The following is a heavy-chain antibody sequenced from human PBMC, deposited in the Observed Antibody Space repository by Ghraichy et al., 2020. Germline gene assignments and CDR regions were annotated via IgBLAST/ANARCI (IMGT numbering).Heavy chain of an antibody. V-gene: IGHV1-69*13. D-gene: IGHD3-10*01. CDR1: GGTFSSYA. Sequence: SVKVSCKASGGTFSSYAISWVRQAPGQGLEWMGGIIPIFGTANYAQKFQGRVTITADESTSTAYMELSSLRSEDTAVYYCARDDHYYGSGRWNWFDPWGQGTLVTVSS. CDR2: IIPIFGTA. J-gene: IGHJ5*02. CDR3: ARDDHYYGSGRWNWFDP.